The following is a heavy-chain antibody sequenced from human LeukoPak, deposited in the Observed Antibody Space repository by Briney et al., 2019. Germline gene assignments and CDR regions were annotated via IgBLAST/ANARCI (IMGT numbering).Heavy chain of an antibody. CDR1: GFTFGTYA. CDR3: AKTVGVNSFDY. Sequence: GGSLRLSCAASGFTFGTYAMSWVRRAPGKGLEWVSSISGSGVSTFYADSVKGRFTISRDNSKNTLYLQMHSLRGEDTAMYYCAKTVGVNSFDYWGQGTLVTVSS. CDR2: ISGSGVST. J-gene: IGHJ4*02. D-gene: IGHD1-26*01. V-gene: IGHV3-23*01.